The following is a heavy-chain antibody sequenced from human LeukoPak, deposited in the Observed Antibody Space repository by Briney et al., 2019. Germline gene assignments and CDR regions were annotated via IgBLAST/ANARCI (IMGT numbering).Heavy chain of an antibody. Sequence: GGSLRLSCAASGFTFSTYAVNWVRQAPGKGLEWIADITISGHTKNYADSVKGRFTISRDNAGTSLYLQMNSLRVEDTGVYYCARGDPHADLWGQGTLVTVSS. V-gene: IGHV3-48*04. CDR2: ITISGHTK. J-gene: IGHJ5*02. CDR3: ARGDPHADL. CDR1: GFTFSTYA.